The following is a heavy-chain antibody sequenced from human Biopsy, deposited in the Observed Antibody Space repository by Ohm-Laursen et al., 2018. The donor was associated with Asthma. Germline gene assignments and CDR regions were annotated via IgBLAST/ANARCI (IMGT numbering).Heavy chain of an antibody. D-gene: IGHD3-22*01. J-gene: IGHJ3*02. CDR3: ARQSGQDYGDSSGFDI. V-gene: IGHV3-30*03. CDR1: GFVFSQCG. Sequence: SLRLSCTASGFVFSQCGMHWVRQGPGKGLEWVAVVSSDGHNKYYEDSVKGRFTISRDNSRSRLYLQINRLTVEDSAVYFCARQSGQDYGDSSGFDIWGQGTKVAVSS. CDR2: VSSDGHNK.